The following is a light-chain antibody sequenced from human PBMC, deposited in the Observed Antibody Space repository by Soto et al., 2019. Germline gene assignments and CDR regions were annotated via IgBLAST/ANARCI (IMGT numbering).Light chain of an antibody. CDR3: ENFSLFLFT. CDR1: QGIANY. Sequence: DIQMTQSPSSLAASVGDRVTISCRASQGIANYLAWYQQKPGKVPKLLIFGASTLQSGVSSRFTGSGSGTDFTLTSSGLHSYDVATYYCENFSLFLFTFGPGTKVD. J-gene: IGKJ3*01. CDR2: GAS. V-gene: IGKV1-27*01.